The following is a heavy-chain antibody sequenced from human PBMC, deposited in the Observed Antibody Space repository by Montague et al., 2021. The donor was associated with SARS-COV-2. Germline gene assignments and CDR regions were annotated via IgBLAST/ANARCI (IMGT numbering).Heavy chain of an antibody. J-gene: IGHJ6*02. CDR1: GFTFSSYN. CDR2: ISSSSSTI. Sequence: SLRLSCAASGFTFSSYNMNWVRQAPGKGLEWVSSISSSSSTIYYADSVKGRFTISRDNAKNSLNLQMNSLRDEDTAVYYCAGGQFRGDDYYYYGMDVWGQGTTVTVSS. D-gene: IGHD3-16*01. CDR3: AGGQFRGDDYYYYGMDV. V-gene: IGHV3-48*02.